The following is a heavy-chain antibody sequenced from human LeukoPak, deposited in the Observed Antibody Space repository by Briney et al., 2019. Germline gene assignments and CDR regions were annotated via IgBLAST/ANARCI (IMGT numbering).Heavy chain of an antibody. Sequence: SVKVSCKAAGGALNSHIFSGVRQAPGQGLEWMGRSNPIIETAKYSQKFQGRVTSTTEKSTRTVYMELRSLKSGDTAVYYCTRVNLRGSQYNWFDLWGQGTLVTVSS. CDR2: SNPIIETA. V-gene: IGHV1-69*08. J-gene: IGHJ5*02. CDR3: TRVNLRGSQYNWFDL. CDR1: GGALNSHI. D-gene: IGHD1-26*01.